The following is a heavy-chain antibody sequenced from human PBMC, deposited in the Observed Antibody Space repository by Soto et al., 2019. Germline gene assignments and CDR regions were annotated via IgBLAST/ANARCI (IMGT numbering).Heavy chain of an antibody. D-gene: IGHD2-21*02. CDR2: SIPIFGTA. CDR3: ANPAPSPCGGGCLEGFDS. CDR1: GGTFSSYA. Sequence: SVKISCKASGGTFSSYAISWVREAPGQGLEWMGGSIPIFGTANYAQKFQGRFTITADESTSTGYMELSSLRSEDKAVYYCANPAPSPCGGGCLEGFDSWGQGTMVTVSS. J-gene: IGHJ3*02. V-gene: IGHV1-69*13.